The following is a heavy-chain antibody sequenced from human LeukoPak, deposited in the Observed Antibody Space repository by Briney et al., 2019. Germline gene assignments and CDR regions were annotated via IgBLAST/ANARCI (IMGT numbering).Heavy chain of an antibody. J-gene: IGHJ5*02. CDR3: AREVTWKWWNWFDP. Sequence: GASVKVYCKASGYTFTNYGISWVRQAPGQGLEWMGWISAYNGNTNYAQKLQGRVTMTTDTSTSTAYMELRSLRSDDTAVYYCAREVTWKWWNWFDPWGQGTLVTVSS. D-gene: IGHD2-15*01. CDR2: ISAYNGNT. CDR1: GYTFTNYG. V-gene: IGHV1-18*01.